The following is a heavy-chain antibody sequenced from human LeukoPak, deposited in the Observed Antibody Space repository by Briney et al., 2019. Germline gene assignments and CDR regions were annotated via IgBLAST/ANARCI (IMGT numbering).Heavy chain of an antibody. CDR1: GFTFSNYW. Sequence: GGSLRLSCAASGFTFSNYWMIWVRQAPGKGLEWVGSIKQDGSEKRYADSVRGRFSISRDNAQTSLYLQMNSLRAEDTAVYYCARASDPWLQLTWGQGTLVTVSS. J-gene: IGHJ5*02. V-gene: IGHV3-7*05. D-gene: IGHD5-24*01. CDR2: IKQDGSEK. CDR3: ARASDPWLQLT.